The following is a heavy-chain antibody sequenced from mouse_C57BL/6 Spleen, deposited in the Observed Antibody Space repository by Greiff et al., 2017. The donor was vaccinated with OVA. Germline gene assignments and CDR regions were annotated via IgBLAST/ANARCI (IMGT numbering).Heavy chain of an antibody. V-gene: IGHV5-17*01. CDR1: GFTFSDYG. CDR2: ISSGSSTI. Sequence: EVKVVESGGGLVKPGGSLKLSCAASGFTFSDYGMHWVRQAPEKGLEWVAYISSGSSTIYYADTVKGRFTISRDNAKNTLYLQMTRLKSEDTAMYDCGRDYYYDYDYYFDYWGQGTTLTVSS. J-gene: IGHJ2*01. D-gene: IGHD2-4*01. CDR3: GRDYYYDYDYYFDY.